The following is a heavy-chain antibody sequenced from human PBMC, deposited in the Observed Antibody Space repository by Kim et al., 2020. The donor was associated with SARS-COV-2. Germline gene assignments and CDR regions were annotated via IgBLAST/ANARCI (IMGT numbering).Heavy chain of an antibody. Sequence: GGSLRLSCAASGFTFSSYGMHWVRQAPGKGLEWVAVISYDGSNKYYADSVKGRFTISRDNSKNTLYLQMNSLRAEDTAVYYCAKDRASSSWYLTSRYYYYGMDVWGQGTTVTVSS. CDR1: GFTFSSYG. CDR3: AKDRASSSWYLTSRYYYYGMDV. CDR2: ISYDGSNK. V-gene: IGHV3-30*18. J-gene: IGHJ6*02. D-gene: IGHD6-13*01.